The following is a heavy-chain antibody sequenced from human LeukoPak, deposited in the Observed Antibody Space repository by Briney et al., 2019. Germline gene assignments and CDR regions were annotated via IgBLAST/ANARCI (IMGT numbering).Heavy chain of an antibody. Sequence: SETLSLTCTVSGGSLSSYYWTWIRQPPGKGLEWIGYIYYSGSTNYNPSLKSRVTISVDTSKNQFSLKLSSVTVADTAVHYCARGLKFYDILTAYYTFPYFDYWGQGALVTVSS. CDR1: GGSLSSYY. D-gene: IGHD3-9*01. CDR3: ARGLKFYDILTAYYTFPYFDY. CDR2: IYYSGST. V-gene: IGHV4-59*01. J-gene: IGHJ4*02.